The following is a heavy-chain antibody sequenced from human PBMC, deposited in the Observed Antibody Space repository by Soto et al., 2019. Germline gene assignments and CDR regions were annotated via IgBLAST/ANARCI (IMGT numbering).Heavy chain of an antibody. D-gene: IGHD6-13*01. CDR3: ARGWYTDY. CDR2: ISAHNGNT. J-gene: IGHJ4*02. Sequence: QVHLVQSGAEVKKPGASVKVSCKASGYTFTSYGITWVRQAPGQGLEWMEWISAHNGNTDYAQKLQGRVIVTRDTPTSTAYIELISLITDSSALYYCARGWYTDYWGQGALVTVSS. V-gene: IGHV1-18*01. CDR1: GYTFTSYG.